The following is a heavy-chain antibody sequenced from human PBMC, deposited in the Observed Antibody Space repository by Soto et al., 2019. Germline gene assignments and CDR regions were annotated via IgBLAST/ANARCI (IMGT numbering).Heavy chain of an antibody. V-gene: IGHV3-21*01. CDR2: ISSSSSYI. CDR3: ARDPNDYGDHAPKTRGWY. Sequence: VQVVESGGGLVKPGGSLRRCCAASGFTFSSYSMNWVRQARGKGLEWVSSISSSSSYIYYADSVKGRFTISRDNAKNSLYLQMNSLRAEDTSVYYCARDPNDYGDHAPKTRGWYWGQGTLVTVSS. CDR1: GFTFSSYS. J-gene: IGHJ4*02. D-gene: IGHD4-17*01.